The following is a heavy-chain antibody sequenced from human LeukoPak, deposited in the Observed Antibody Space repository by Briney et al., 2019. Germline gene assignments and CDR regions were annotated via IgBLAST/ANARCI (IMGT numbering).Heavy chain of an antibody. V-gene: IGHV3-23*01. CDR2: ISGSGGST. Sequence: GGSLRLSCAASGFTFSGYAMSWVRQAPGKGLEWVSYISGSGGSTYYADSVKGRFTISRDNSKNTLYLQMNSLRAEDTAVYYCAKDRGSRDYFDYWGQGTLVTVSS. CDR3: AKDRGSRDYFDY. J-gene: IGHJ4*02. CDR1: GFTFSGYA. D-gene: IGHD1-26*01.